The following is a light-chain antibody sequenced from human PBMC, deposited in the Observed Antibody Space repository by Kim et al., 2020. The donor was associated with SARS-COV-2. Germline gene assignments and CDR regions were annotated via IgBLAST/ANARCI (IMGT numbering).Light chain of an antibody. CDR2: GAS. V-gene: IGKV3-20*01. Sequence: EIVLTRSPGTLSLSPGERATLSCRASQSVSSSYLAWYQQKPGQAPRLLIYGASSRATGIPDRFSGSGSGTDFTLTISRLEPEDFAVYYCQQYGSSRPITFGQGTRLEIK. CDR1: QSVSSSY. CDR3: QQYGSSRPIT. J-gene: IGKJ5*01.